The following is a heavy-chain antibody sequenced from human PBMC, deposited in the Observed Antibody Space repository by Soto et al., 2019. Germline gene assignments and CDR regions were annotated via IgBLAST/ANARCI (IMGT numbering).Heavy chain of an antibody. V-gene: IGHV4-38-2*02. CDR1: GYSISSGYY. Sequence: KPSETLSLTCAVSGYSISSGYYWGCIRQPQGKGLVWIGSIYHSGSTYYNPSLKSRVTISVDTSKNQFSLKLSSVTAADTALYYCAREMATIRQFDYWGQGTLVTVSS. CDR2: IYHSGST. J-gene: IGHJ4*02. CDR3: AREMATIRQFDY. D-gene: IGHD5-12*01.